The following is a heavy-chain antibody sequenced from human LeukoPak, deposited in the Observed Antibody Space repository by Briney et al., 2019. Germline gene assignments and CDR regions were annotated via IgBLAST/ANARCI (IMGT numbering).Heavy chain of an antibody. CDR3: ARTTRLGSSSWFDP. D-gene: IGHD6-6*01. V-gene: IGHV4-59*01. Sequence: SETLSLTCTVSGGSISSYSWSWTRQPPGKGLEWIGYIYYSGSTNYNPSLKSRVTISIDTSKNQFSLKLSSVTAADTAVYYCARTTRLGSSSWFDPWGQGTLVTVSS. CDR2: IYYSGST. CDR1: GGSISSYS. J-gene: IGHJ5*02.